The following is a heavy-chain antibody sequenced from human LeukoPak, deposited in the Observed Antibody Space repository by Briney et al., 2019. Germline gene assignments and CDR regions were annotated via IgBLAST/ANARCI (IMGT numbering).Heavy chain of an antibody. Sequence: SQTLSLTCTVSGGSISSGGSYWRWIRQHPGKGLEWIGYIYYSGSTYYNPSLKSRVTISVDTSKNQFSLKLSSVTAADTAVYYCARDKAMIVVTIPPLAGFDPWGQGTLVTVSS. D-gene: IGHD3-22*01. J-gene: IGHJ5*02. CDR1: GGSISSGGSY. CDR2: IYYSGST. CDR3: ARDKAMIVVTIPPLAGFDP. V-gene: IGHV4-31*03.